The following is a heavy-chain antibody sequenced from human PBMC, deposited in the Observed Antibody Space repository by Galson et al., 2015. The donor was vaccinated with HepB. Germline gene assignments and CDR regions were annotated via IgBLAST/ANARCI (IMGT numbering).Heavy chain of an antibody. CDR3: ARLDSNSGSYYYGAFDI. Sequence: SLRLSCAASGFTFSSYSMNWVRQAPGKGLEWVSYISSSSRTIYYADSVKGRFTISRDNAKNSLYLQMNSLRAEDTAVYYCARLDSNSGSYYYGAFDIWGQGTMVTVSS. J-gene: IGHJ3*02. V-gene: IGHV3-48*01. D-gene: IGHD1-26*01. CDR2: ISSSSRTI. CDR1: GFTFSSYS.